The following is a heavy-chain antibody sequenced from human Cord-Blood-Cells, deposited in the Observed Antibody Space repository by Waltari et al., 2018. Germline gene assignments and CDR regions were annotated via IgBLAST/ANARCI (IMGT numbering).Heavy chain of an antibody. D-gene: IGHD6-6*01. V-gene: IGHV3-21*01. CDR3: ARPRSSVDAFDI. CDR1: GFTFSSYS. CDR2: ISSSSSYI. J-gene: IGHJ3*02. Sequence: EVQLVESGGGLVKPGGSLRLSCAASGFTFSSYSMNWVRRAPGKGLEWVSSISSSSSYIYYADSVKGRFTISRDNAKNSLYLQMNSLRAEDTAVYYCARPRSSVDAFDIWGQGTMVTVSS.